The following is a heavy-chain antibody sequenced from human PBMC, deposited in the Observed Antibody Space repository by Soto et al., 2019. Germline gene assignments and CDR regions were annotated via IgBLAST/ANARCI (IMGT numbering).Heavy chain of an antibody. D-gene: IGHD1-26*01. CDR1: GFSLSTSGEG. CDR3: AHSIRTGATRSEYFQH. CDR2: IYWNDDK. J-gene: IGHJ1*01. V-gene: IGHV2-5*01. Sequence: SGPTLVNPTHTLTLTCTFSGFSLSTSGEGVGWIRQPPGKALEWLALIYWNDDKRYSPSLKSRLTITKDTSKNQVVLTMTNMDPVDKATYYCAHSIRTGATRSEYFQHWGQGTLVTVSS.